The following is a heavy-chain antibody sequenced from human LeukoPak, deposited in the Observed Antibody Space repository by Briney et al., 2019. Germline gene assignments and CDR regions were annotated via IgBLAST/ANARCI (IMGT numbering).Heavy chain of an antibody. V-gene: IGHV1-18*04. J-gene: IGHJ4*02. CDR3: ARIAYCGGDCYTTYFDY. Sequence: ASVKVSCKASGYTFTGYYMHWVRQAPGQGLEWMGWISAYNGNTNSAQKLQGRVTMTTDTSTSTAYMELRNLGSDDTAVYYCARIAYCGGDCYTTYFDYWGQGTLVTVSS. CDR1: GYTFTGYY. D-gene: IGHD2-21*01. CDR2: ISAYNGNT.